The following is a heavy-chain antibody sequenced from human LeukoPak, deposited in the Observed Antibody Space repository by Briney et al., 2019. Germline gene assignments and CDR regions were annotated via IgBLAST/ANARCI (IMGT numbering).Heavy chain of an antibody. CDR1: GYTFTNYG. V-gene: IGHV1-2*02. Sequence: ASVKVSCKASGYTFTNYGISWVRQAPGQGLEWMGWIKPSSGGTNYAQKFQGRVTMTRDTSISTAYMELSRLGSDDTAVYYCARDLKVRGPVDDWGQGSLVTVSS. CDR3: ARDLKVRGPVDD. D-gene: IGHD3-10*01. CDR2: IKPSSGGT. J-gene: IGHJ4*02.